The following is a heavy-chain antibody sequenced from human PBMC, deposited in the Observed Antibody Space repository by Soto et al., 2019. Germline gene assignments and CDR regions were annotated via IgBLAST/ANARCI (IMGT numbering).Heavy chain of an antibody. J-gene: IGHJ6*02. Sequence: QVQLQESGPGLVKPSQTLSLTCTVSGGSISSGDYYWSWIRQPPGKGLEWIGYIYYSGSTYYNPSLKSRVTISVDTSKNQFSLKLSSVTAADTAVYYCAREAKSGSYYYYYYGMDVWGQGTTVTVSS. V-gene: IGHV4-30-4*01. CDR2: IYYSGST. CDR3: AREAKSGSYYYYYYGMDV. D-gene: IGHD3-3*01. CDR1: GGSISSGDYY.